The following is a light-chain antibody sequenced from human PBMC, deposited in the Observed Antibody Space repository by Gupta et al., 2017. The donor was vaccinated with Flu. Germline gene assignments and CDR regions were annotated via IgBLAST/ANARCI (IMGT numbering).Light chain of an antibody. J-gene: IGLJ3*02. V-gene: IGLV2-14*01. Sequence: SITIPCTGTSSDVGGYNYVSWYQQHPRKAPNLLIYEVTKRPSGVSNRFSGFKSGNTASLTISGLQAGDEADYYCSSYTSSRTVVFGGGTRLTVL. CDR2: EVT. CDR3: SSYTSSRTVV. CDR1: SSDVGGYNY.